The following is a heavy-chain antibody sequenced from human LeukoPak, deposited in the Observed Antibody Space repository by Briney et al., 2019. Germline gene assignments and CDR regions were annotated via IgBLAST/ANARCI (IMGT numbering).Heavy chain of an antibody. CDR3: VRDPDCSSTSCYAFDY. Sequence: GGSLRLSCAASGFTFSSYGMHWVRQAPGKGLEWVAVIWYDGSNKYYADSVKGRFTISRDNSKNTLYLQMNSLRAEDTAVYYCVRDPDCSSTSCYAFDYWGQGTLVTVSS. J-gene: IGHJ4*02. CDR2: IWYDGSNK. V-gene: IGHV3-33*01. D-gene: IGHD2-2*01. CDR1: GFTFSSYG.